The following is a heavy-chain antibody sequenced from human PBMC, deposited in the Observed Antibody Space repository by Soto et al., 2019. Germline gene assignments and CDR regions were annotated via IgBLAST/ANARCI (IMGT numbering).Heavy chain of an antibody. CDR1: GYSFTRYG. D-gene: IGHD3-16*01. Sequence: ASVKVSCKASGYSFTRYGIGWARQAPGQGLEWMGWINAYNGNTNYAQNLQGRLTLTTDTSTTTAYMELSSLRSEDTAVYYCANALGLYYFDYWGQGTLVTVPQ. V-gene: IGHV1-18*01. CDR3: ANALGLYYFDY. CDR2: INAYNGNT. J-gene: IGHJ4*02.